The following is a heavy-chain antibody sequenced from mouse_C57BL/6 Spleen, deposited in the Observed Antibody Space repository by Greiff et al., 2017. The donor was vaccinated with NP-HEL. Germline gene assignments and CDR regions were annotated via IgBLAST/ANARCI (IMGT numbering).Heavy chain of an antibody. D-gene: IGHD1-1*01. CDR2: ISSGGSCT. V-gene: IGHV5-6*02. J-gene: IGHJ1*03. CDR3: ARQGITTVDWYFDV. Sequence: DVKLVESGGDLVKPGGSLKLSCAASGFTFSSYGMSWVRQTPDKRLEWVATISSGGSCTYYPDSVKGRFTISRDNAKNTLYLQMSSLKSEDTAMYYCARQGITTVDWYFDVWGTGTTVTVSS. CDR1: GFTFSSYG.